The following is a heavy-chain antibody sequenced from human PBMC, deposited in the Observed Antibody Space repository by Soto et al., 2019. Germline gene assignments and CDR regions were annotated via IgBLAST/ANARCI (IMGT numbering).Heavy chain of an antibody. D-gene: IGHD1-26*01. Sequence: GGSLRLSCAASGFTVSSSYLTWVRQAPGKGLEWVAILYTGTDTVYADSVKGRFTISRDSSKNTLYLQMHSLRAEDTAMYFCARPRYTGTYSGRFLDYWGQGSLVTVSS. J-gene: IGHJ4*02. CDR2: LYTGTDT. V-gene: IGHV3-53*01. CDR3: ARPRYTGTYSGRFLDY. CDR1: GFTVSSSY.